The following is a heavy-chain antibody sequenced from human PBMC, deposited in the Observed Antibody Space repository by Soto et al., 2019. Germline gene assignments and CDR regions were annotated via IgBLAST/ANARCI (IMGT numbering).Heavy chain of an antibody. Sequence: GGSLRLSCAASGFTFSTYSMNWVRQAPGKGLEWVSYISGSSSSIYYADSVKGRFTISRDNAKNSLYLQMNSLRAEDTAVYYCARGPAAGTTAYYYYHMDVWGKGTTVTVSS. CDR1: GFTFSTYS. CDR2: ISGSSSSI. D-gene: IGHD6-13*01. J-gene: IGHJ6*03. CDR3: ARGPAAGTTAYYYYHMDV. V-gene: IGHV3-48*01.